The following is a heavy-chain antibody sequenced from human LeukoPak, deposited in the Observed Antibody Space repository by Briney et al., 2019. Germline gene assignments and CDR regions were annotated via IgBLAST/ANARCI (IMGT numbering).Heavy chain of an antibody. CDR3: ARVSVTGTTGLSPYYFDY. D-gene: IGHD1-7*01. Sequence: SETLSLTCAVYGGSFSGYYWSWIRQPPGKGLEWIGEINHSGSTRYNPSLKSRVTISVDTSKNQFSLKLSSVAAADTAVYYCARVSVTGTTGLSPYYFDYWGQGTLVTVSS. CDR2: INHSGST. J-gene: IGHJ4*02. CDR1: GGSFSGYY. V-gene: IGHV4-34*01.